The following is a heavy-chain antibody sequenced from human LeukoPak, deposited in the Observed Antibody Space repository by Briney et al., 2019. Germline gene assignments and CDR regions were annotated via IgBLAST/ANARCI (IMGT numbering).Heavy chain of an antibody. V-gene: IGHV3-30*02. CDR1: GFTFSSYG. D-gene: IGHD6-13*01. CDR2: TGYDGHNK. Sequence: GGSLRLSCAASGFTFSSYGMHWVRQAPGQGPEWVAFTGYDGHNKYYADSVKGRFTISRDNSKNTLYLQMNTLRVEDTAVYYSGKSDKQQLVWYYPDYWGQGTLVTVSS. CDR3: GKSDKQQLVWYYPDY. J-gene: IGHJ4*02.